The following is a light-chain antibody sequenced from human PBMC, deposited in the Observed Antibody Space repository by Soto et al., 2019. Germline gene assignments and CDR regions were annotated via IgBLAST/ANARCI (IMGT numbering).Light chain of an antibody. Sequence: EIVLTRSPGTLSLSPGDRATLSCRASQSVTSNYLAWYQQKPGQAPRLLLYGASRRAIGIPDRFSGSGSGTDFTLTISRLEPEDFAVYYCQQYDTSPPLTFGGGTKVEIK. CDR3: QQYDTSPPLT. CDR1: QSVTSNY. CDR2: GAS. J-gene: IGKJ4*01. V-gene: IGKV3-20*01.